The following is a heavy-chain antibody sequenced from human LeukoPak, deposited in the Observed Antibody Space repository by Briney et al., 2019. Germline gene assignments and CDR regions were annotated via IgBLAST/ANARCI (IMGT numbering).Heavy chain of an antibody. J-gene: IGHJ4*02. CDR3: ARDDSSGYSTLGY. CDR1: GNSISSGHY. D-gene: IGHD3-22*01. Sequence: PSETLSLTCSVSGNSISSGHYWGWIRQTPGKGLEWIGSIYLSGTTYYNPSLKSRVTISLDTSKNQFSLRLSSVTAADTAVYYCARDDSSGYSTLGYWGQGTLVTVSS. CDR2: IYLSGTT. V-gene: IGHV4-38-2*02.